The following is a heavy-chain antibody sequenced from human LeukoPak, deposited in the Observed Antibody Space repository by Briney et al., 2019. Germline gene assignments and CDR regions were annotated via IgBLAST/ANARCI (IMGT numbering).Heavy chain of an antibody. J-gene: IGHJ4*02. CDR3: ARESGGYCSTTSCYKGYFHN. CDR2: IFSSGRYI. CDR1: GFPFSTHS. D-gene: IGHD2-2*02. Sequence: GGSLRLSCAASGFPFSTHSMNWVRQAPGKGLEWVSSIFSSGRYIYYADSLKGRFTISRDNDKNSLYLQMNSLRAEDTAVYYCARESGGYCSTTSCYKGYFHNWGQGTLVTVSS. V-gene: IGHV3-21*01.